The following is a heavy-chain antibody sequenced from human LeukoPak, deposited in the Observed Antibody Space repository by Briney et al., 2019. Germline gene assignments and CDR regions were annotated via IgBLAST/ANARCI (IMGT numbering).Heavy chain of an antibody. Sequence: GGSLRLSCTASGFPLSSYSTNWVRQAPGKGLEWISYISSSSSNIYYLDSVQGRLTVSRDNERNSLFLQIDSPRAEDTAVYYCVRVKGTYFDYWGQGSLVTVSS. CDR2: ISSSSSNI. D-gene: IGHD1-1*01. V-gene: IGHV3-48*01. CDR1: GFPLSSYS. J-gene: IGHJ4*02. CDR3: VRVKGTYFDY.